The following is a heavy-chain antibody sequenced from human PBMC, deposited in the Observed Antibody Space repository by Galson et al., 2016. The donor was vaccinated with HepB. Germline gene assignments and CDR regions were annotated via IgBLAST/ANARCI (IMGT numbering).Heavy chain of an antibody. CDR3: AKGHDSSGYYYTDFDN. D-gene: IGHD3-22*01. V-gene: IGHV3-23*01. Sequence: SLRLSCAASGFSFSSYAMSWVRQVPGKGLEWVSVISGSGSFTYYADSVKGRFTISRDNSKNTLYMQMNSLRAAATAVYYCAKGHDSSGYYYTDFDNWDQGTLVIVSA. CDR1: GFSFSSYA. J-gene: IGHJ4*02. CDR2: ISGSGSFT.